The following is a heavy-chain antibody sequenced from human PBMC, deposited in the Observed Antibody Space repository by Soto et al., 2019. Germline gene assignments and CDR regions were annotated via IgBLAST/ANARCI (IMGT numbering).Heavy chain of an antibody. V-gene: IGHV4-34*01. CDR2: INHSGST. CDR3: ARGPRYSSSWFDP. Sequence: SETLSLTCAVYGGSFSGYYWSCIRQPPGKGLEWIGEINHSGSTNYNPSLKSRVTISVDTSKNQFSLKLSSVTAADTAVYYCARGPRYSSSWFDPWGQGTLVTVSS. CDR1: GGSFSGYY. D-gene: IGHD6-13*01. J-gene: IGHJ5*02.